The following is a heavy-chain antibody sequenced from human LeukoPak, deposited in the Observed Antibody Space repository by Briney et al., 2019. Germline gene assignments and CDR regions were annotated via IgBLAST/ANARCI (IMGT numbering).Heavy chain of an antibody. CDR1: GGSISSYY. CDR2: IYTSGST. CDR3: ARHESSNYCSGGSCYPSLWFDP. V-gene: IGHV4-4*07. J-gene: IGHJ5*02. D-gene: IGHD2-15*01. Sequence: SETLSLTCTVSGGSISSYYWSWIRQPAGKGLEWIGRIYTSGSTNYNPSLKSRVTMSVDTSKNQFSLKLSSVTAADTAVYYCARHESSNYCSGGSCYPSLWFDPWGQGTLVTVSS.